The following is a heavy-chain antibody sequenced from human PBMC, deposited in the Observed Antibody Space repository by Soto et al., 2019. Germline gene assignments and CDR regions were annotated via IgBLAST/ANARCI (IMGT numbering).Heavy chain of an antibody. CDR3: ARGRGYRDYFDY. V-gene: IGHV1-3*01. Sequence: ASLQFSCQASGYTFSSYAMHFVRQAPGQRLEWMGWINAGNGNTKYSQKFQGRVTITRDTSASTAYMELSSLRSEDTAVYYCARGRGYRDYFDYWGQGTLVTVSS. D-gene: IGHD3-22*01. CDR1: GYTFSSYA. J-gene: IGHJ4*02. CDR2: INAGNGNT.